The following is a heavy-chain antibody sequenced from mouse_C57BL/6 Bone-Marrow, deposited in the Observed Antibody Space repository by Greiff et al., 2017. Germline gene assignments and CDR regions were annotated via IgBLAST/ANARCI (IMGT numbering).Heavy chain of an antibody. CDR1: GYSFTDYY. V-gene: IGHV1-77*01. CDR3: TSSDYYGSSDEYFDY. D-gene: IGHD1-1*01. Sequence: QVQLQQSGAELVKPGASVKISCKASGYSFTDYYINWVKQRPGQGLEWIGKLGPGSGSTYYNEKFKGKATLTADKSSSTAYMQTHSLTSEDSAVYFGTSSDYYGSSDEYFDYWGPGTTLTVSS. J-gene: IGHJ2*01. CDR2: LGPGSGST.